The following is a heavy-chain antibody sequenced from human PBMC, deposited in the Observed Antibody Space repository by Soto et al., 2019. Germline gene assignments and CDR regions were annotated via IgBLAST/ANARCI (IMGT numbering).Heavy chain of an antibody. CDR2: INHSGST. D-gene: IGHD3-10*01. J-gene: IGHJ3*02. CDR1: GGSFSGYY. V-gene: IGHV4-34*01. CDR3: ARTMVRGVIYGPQGDAFDI. Sequence: QVQLQQWGAGLLKPSETLSLTCAVYGGSFSGYYWSWIRQPPGKGLEWIGEINHSGSTNYNPSLKSRVTISVDTSKNQFSLKLSSVTAADTAVYYCARTMVRGVIYGPQGDAFDIWGQGTMVTVSS.